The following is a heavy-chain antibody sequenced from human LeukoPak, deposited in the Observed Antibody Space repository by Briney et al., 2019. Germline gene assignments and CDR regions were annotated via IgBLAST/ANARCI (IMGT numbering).Heavy chain of an antibody. D-gene: IGHD6-19*01. Sequence: ASVKVSCKASGYTFTSYGISWVRQAPGQGLEWMGWISAYNGNTNYAQKLQGRVTMTTDTSTSTAYMELRSLRSDDTAMYYCARGSAQIAVAGGEDAFDIWGQGTMVTVSS. CDR2: ISAYNGNT. CDR1: GYTFTSYG. V-gene: IGHV1-18*04. J-gene: IGHJ3*02. CDR3: ARGSAQIAVAGGEDAFDI.